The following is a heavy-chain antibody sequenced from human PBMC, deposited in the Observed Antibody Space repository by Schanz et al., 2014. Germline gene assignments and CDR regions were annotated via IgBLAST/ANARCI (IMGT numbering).Heavy chain of an antibody. CDR2: INVGNGNM. V-gene: IGHV1-3*01. J-gene: IGHJ6*02. Sequence: QVPLVQSGAEVKKPGASVKASCKASGYTFTSYSIHWVRQAPGQGLEWMGWINVGNGNMKYSQKFQGRVTITRDTSASTAYMELTSLRSEDTTVYFSARDLTVDTGCVVHYYYYSIDVWGQGTTVTVSS. CDR3: ARDLTVDTGCVVHYYYYSIDV. D-gene: IGHD5-12*01. CDR1: GYTFTSYS.